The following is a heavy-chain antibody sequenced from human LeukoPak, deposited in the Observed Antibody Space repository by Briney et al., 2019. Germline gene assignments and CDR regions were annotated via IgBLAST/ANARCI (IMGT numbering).Heavy chain of an antibody. V-gene: IGHV4-38-2*02. J-gene: IGHJ6*03. D-gene: IGHD1-26*01. CDR1: GYSISSGYY. CDR2: IYHSGST. CDR3: ARRGSYYYYYYMDV. Sequence: SETLSLTCTVSGYSISSGYYWGWIRQPPGKGLEWIGSIYHSGSTYYNPSLKSRVTISVDTSKNQFSLKLSSVTAADTAVYYCARRGSYYYYYYMDVWGKGTTVTVSS.